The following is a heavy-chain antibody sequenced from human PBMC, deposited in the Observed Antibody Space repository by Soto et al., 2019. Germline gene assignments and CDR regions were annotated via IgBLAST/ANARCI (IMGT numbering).Heavy chain of an antibody. Sequence: GGSLRLSCAASGFTFSSYAMSWVRQAPGKGLEWVSIIGGSGGSTYYADSVKGRFTISRDNSKNTLYLQMNSLRAEDTAVYYCARRSEYCGAADCYRDFDCWGQGTLVTVSS. V-gene: IGHV3-23*01. J-gene: IGHJ4*02. CDR3: ARRSEYCGAADCYRDFDC. CDR1: GFTFSSYA. CDR2: IGGSGGST. D-gene: IGHD2-21*02.